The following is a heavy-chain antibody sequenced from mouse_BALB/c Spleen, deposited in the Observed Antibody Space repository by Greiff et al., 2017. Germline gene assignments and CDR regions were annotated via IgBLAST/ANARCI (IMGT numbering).Heavy chain of an antibody. CDR1: GYSITSGYY. CDR3: AREGYYYGSSAWFAY. J-gene: IGHJ3*01. V-gene: IGHV3-6*02. D-gene: IGHD1-1*01. CDR2: ISYDGSN. Sequence: EVQLQQSGPGLVKPSQSLSLTCSVTGYSITSGYYWNWIRQFPGNKLEWMGYISYDGSNNYNPSLKNRISITRDTSKIQFFLKLNSVTTEDTATYYCAREGYYYGSSAWFAYWGQGTLVTVSA.